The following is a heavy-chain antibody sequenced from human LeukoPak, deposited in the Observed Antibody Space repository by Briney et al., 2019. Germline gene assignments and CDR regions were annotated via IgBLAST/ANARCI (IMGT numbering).Heavy chain of an antibody. CDR2: ISYDGSNK. CDR1: GFTFSSYA. V-gene: IGHV3-30*04. CDR3: AKSPAIAVADLEWFDP. J-gene: IGHJ5*02. Sequence: QSGGSLRLSCAASGFTFSSYAMHWVRQAPGKGLEWVAVISYDGSNKYYPDSVKGRFTISGDNSRNSLYLQMNSLTAEDTAVYYCAKSPAIAVADLEWFDPWGQGTLVTVSS. D-gene: IGHD6-19*01.